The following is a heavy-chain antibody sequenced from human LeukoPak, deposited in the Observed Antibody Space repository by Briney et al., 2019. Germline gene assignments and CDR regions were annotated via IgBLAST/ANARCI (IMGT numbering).Heavy chain of an antibody. V-gene: IGHV3-21*01. CDR2: ISSSSSSYI. Sequence: GGSLRLSCAASGFTFSSYSMNWVRQAPGKGLEWVSSISSSSSSYIYYVDSVKGRFTISRDNAKNSLYLQMNSLRAEDTAVYYCARDKGNYDFVRRKNYYYMDVWGKGTTVTVSS. CDR3: ARDKGNYDFVRRKNYYYMDV. CDR1: GFTFSSYS. D-gene: IGHD3/OR15-3a*01. J-gene: IGHJ6*03.